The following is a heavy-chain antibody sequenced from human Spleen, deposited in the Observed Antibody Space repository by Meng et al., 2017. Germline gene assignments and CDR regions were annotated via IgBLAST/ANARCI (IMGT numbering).Heavy chain of an antibody. Sequence: HVHLPQWGAGLLKPLDTLALTCVVYCASFSDYYWCWIRQPPGKGLEWIGEIHHGGSTNYNPSLKSRVTISEDTSKSQFSLNLRSVTAADTAVYYCARGLWGSYRYEDYWGQGTLVTVSS. D-gene: IGHD3-16*02. CDR1: CASFSDYY. V-gene: IGHV4-34*02. CDR2: IHHGGST. CDR3: ARGLWGSYRYEDY. J-gene: IGHJ4*02.